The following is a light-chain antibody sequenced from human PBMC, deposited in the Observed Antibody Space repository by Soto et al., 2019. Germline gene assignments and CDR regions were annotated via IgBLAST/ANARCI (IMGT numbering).Light chain of an antibody. V-gene: IGLV2-11*01. CDR3: CSYAGSYTFYV. CDR2: DVS. J-gene: IGLJ1*01. CDR1: SSDVGGYNY. Sequence: QSVLTQPRSVSGSPGQSVTISCTGTSSDVGGYNYVSWYQQHPGKATKLMIYDVSTRPSGVPDRFSGSKSGNTASLTISGLQAEDEADYYCCSYAGSYTFYVFGTGTKVTVL.